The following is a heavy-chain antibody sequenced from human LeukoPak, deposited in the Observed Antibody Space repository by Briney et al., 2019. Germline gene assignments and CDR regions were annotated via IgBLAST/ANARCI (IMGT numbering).Heavy chain of an antibody. D-gene: IGHD6-19*01. CDR2: IYYSGST. V-gene: IGHV4-59*08. J-gene: IGHJ4*02. Sequence: GSLRLSCAASGFTFSDYYWSWIRQPPGKGLEWIGYIYYSGSTNYNPSLKSRVTISVDTSKNQFSLKLSSVTAADTAVYYCARLWSSGWSYDYWGQGTLVTVSS. CDR3: ARLWSSGWSYDY. CDR1: GFTFSDYY.